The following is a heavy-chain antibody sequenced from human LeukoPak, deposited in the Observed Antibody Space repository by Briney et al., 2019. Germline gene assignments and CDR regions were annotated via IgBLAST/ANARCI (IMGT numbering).Heavy chain of an antibody. CDR2: IYSGGST. V-gene: IGHV3-53*01. Sequence: GGSLRLSCAASGFTVSNNYMSWVRQAPGKGLEWVSIIYSGGSTYYVDSVKGRFTISRDNSKNTLYLQMNSLRAEDTAVYYCAKGAKGPGSGSYPSYWYFDLWGRGTLVTVSS. J-gene: IGHJ2*01. D-gene: IGHD1-26*01. CDR3: AKGAKGPGSGSYPSYWYFDL. CDR1: GFTVSNNY.